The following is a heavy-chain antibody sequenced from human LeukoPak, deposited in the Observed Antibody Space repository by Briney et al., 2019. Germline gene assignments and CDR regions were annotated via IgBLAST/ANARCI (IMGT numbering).Heavy chain of an antibody. CDR3: ARFPNTAMVMGLEYYYYGMDV. CDR2: INPSGGSA. CDR1: GYTFTSYY. V-gene: IGHV1-46*01. Sequence: ASVKVSCKASGYTFTSYYMHWVRQAPGQGLEWMGIINPSGGSASYAQKFQGRVTMTRDTSTSTVYMELSSLRSEDTAVYYCARFPNTAMVMGLEYYYYGMDVWGQGTTVTVSS. J-gene: IGHJ6*02. D-gene: IGHD5-18*01.